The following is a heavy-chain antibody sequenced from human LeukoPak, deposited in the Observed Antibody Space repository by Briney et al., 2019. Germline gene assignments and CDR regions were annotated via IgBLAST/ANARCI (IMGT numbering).Heavy chain of an antibody. V-gene: IGHV4-34*01. Sequence: SGTLSLTCAVYGVSFSGYYWSWIRQPPGKGLEWIGEINHSGSTNYNPSLKSRVTISVDTSKNQFSLKLSSVTAADTAVYYCARDVRGYSYGSIEYYFDYWGQGTLVTVSS. CDR1: GVSFSGYY. CDR2: INHSGST. J-gene: IGHJ4*02. CDR3: ARDVRGYSYGSIEYYFDY. D-gene: IGHD5-18*01.